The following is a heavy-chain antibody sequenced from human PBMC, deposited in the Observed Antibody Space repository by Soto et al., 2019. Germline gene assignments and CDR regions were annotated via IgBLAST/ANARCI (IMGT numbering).Heavy chain of an antibody. Sequence: SVKVSCKASGYTFTSYGISWVRQAPGQGLEWMGWISAYNGNTNYAQKLQGRVTMTTDTSTSTAYMELRSLRSDDTAVYYCARDFIWNYQGPPQLFAYWGQRTLVSVSS. CDR1: GYTFTSYG. CDR2: ISAYNGNT. V-gene: IGHV1-18*04. D-gene: IGHD1-7*01. J-gene: IGHJ4*02. CDR3: ARDFIWNYQGPPQLFAY.